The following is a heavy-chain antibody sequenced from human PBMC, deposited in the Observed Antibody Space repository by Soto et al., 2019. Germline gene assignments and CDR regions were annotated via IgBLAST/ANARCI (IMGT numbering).Heavy chain of an antibody. J-gene: IGHJ3*02. CDR2: ISGSGGST. CDR1: GFTFSSYA. CDR3: AKGLILEWLLYGPGAFDI. V-gene: IGHV3-23*01. D-gene: IGHD3-3*01. Sequence: GGSLRLSCAASGFTFSSYAMSWVRQAPGKGLEWVSAISGSGGSTYYADSVKGRFTISRDNSKNTLYLQMNSLRAEDTAVYYCAKGLILEWLLYGPGAFDIWGQGTMVTVSS.